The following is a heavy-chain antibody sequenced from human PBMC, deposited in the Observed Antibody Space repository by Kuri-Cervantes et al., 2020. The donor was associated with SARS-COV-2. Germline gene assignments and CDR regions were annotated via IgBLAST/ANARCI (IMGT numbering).Heavy chain of an antibody. D-gene: IGHD5-24*01. CDR1: GSSISFYY. V-gene: IGHV4-59*08. Sequence: ESLKISCTVSGSSISFYYWSWIRQPPGKGLEWIGYLYYSGNTNYNPSLKNRVTISVDTSKNQFSLKLSSVTAADTAVYYCARGARLGDGYNWYFDYWDQGTLVTVSS. J-gene: IGHJ4*02. CDR2: LYYSGNT. CDR3: ARGARLGDGYNWYFDY.